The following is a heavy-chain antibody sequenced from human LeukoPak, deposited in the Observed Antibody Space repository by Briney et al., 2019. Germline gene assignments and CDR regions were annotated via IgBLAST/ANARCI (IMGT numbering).Heavy chain of an antibody. CDR1: GGSISSGDYY. CDR2: IYYSGST. Sequence: SQTLSLTCTVSGGSISSGDYYWSWIRQPPGKGLEWIGYIYYSGSTYYNPSLKSRVAISVDTSKNQFSLKLSSVTAVDTAVYYCARDSPGEGYGDLGDYYFDYWGQGTLVTVSS. V-gene: IGHV4-30-4*01. CDR3: ARDSPGEGYGDLGDYYFDY. J-gene: IGHJ4*02. D-gene: IGHD4-17*01.